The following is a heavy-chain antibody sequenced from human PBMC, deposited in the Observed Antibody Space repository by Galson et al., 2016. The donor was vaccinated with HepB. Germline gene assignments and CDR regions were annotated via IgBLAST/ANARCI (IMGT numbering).Heavy chain of an antibody. CDR1: GFTFSRYW. D-gene: IGHD2-2*01. V-gene: IGHV3-74*01. CDR2: INSDGSTT. Sequence: SLRLSCAASGFTFSRYWMDWVRQAQGKGLVWVSRINSDGSTTGYADSVKGRFTISGDNAKNTLYLQMNSLRAEDTAVYYCGRIPPAKGASDFWGQGTMVIVSS. J-gene: IGHJ3*01. CDR3: GRIPPAKGASDF.